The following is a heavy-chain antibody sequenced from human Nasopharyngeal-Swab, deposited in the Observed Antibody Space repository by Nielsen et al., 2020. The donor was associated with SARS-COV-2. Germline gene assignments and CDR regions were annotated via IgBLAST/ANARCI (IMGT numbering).Heavy chain of an antibody. CDR1: GFTVSSNY. CDR3: ATRAVADDAFDI. V-gene: IGHV3-53*01. D-gene: IGHD6-19*01. J-gene: IGHJ3*02. CDR2: IYSGGST. Sequence: GESLKISCAASGFTVSSNYMSWVRQAPGKGLEWVSVIYSGGSTCYADSVKGRFTISRDNSKNTLYLQMNSLRAEDTAVYYCATRAVADDAFDIWGQGTMVTVSS.